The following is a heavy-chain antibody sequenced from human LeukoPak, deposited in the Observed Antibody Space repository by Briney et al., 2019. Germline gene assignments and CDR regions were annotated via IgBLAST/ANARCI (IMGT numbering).Heavy chain of an antibody. Sequence: HPGGSLRLSRAASGFTFDDYAMHWVRQAPGKGLEWVSGISWNSGSIGYADSVKGRFTISRDNAKNSLYLQMNSLRAEDMALYYCAKDRTPTSSGWYDYWGQGTLVTVSS. J-gene: IGHJ4*02. D-gene: IGHD6-19*01. CDR3: AKDRTPTSSGWYDY. CDR1: GFTFDDYA. V-gene: IGHV3-9*03. CDR2: ISWNSGSI.